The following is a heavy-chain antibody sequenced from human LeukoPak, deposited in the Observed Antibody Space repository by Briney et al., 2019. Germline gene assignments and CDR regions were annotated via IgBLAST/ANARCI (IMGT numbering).Heavy chain of an antibody. J-gene: IGHJ4*02. CDR2: IRSKAYGGTT. CDR1: GFTFGDYA. D-gene: IGHD6-13*01. V-gene: IGHV3-49*04. CDR3: TRGEEQQLAFDY. Sequence: PGRSLRLSCTASGFTFGDYAMSWVPQAPGKGLERVGFIRSKAYGGTTEYAASVKGRFTISRDDSKSIAYLQMNSLKTEDTAVYYCTRGEEQQLAFDYWGQGTLVTVSS.